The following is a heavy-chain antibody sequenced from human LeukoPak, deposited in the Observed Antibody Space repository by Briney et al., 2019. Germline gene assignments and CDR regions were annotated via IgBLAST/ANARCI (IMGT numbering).Heavy chain of an antibody. D-gene: IGHD4-17*01. V-gene: IGHV3-21*05. CDR1: GFTLSNYS. J-gene: IGHJ4*02. CDR2: ISSSSSYI. CDR3: ARDLAYGDNGL. Sequence: GGSLRLSCAASGFTLSNYSMSWVRQAPGKGLEWVAYISSSSSYIFYADSLKGRFTISRDNAKNSLYLQMNSLRADDTAVYYCARDLAYGDNGLWGQGTLVTVSS.